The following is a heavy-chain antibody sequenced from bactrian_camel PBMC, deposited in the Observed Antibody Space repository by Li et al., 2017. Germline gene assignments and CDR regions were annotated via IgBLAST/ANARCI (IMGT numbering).Heavy chain of an antibody. J-gene: IGHJ4*01. V-gene: IGHV3S42*01. D-gene: IGHD1*01. CDR3: VVLNPCSLSPASVTQ. Sequence: VQLVESVGDLVQPGGSLRLSCLASGFTFSSWYMIWVRQAPGKEREGVAAIDSDGAASYADSVKGRFTISQDKVKNTVDLQMNSLTPEDTAVYYCVVLNPCSLSPASVTQWGQGTQVTVS. CDR2: IDSDGAA. CDR1: GFTFSSWY.